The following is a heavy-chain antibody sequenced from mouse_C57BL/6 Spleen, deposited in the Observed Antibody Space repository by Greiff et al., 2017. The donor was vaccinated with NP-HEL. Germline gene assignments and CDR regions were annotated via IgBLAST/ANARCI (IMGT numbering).Heavy chain of an antibody. J-gene: IGHJ1*03. CDR2: ISSGSSTI. D-gene: IGHD2-3*01. V-gene: IGHV5-17*01. CDR1: GFTFSDYG. CDR3: ARGDLYEGYFDV. Sequence: VQLQESGGGLVKPGGSLKLSCAASGFTFSDYGMHWVRQAPEKGLEWVAYISSGSSTIYYADTVKGRFTISRDNAKNTLFLQMTSLRSEDTAMYYCARGDLYEGYFDVWGTGTTVTVSS.